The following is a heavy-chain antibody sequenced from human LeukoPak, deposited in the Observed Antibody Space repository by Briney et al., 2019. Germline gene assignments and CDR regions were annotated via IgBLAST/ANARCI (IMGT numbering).Heavy chain of an antibody. CDR3: ARTYYDFWSGYYRELYYYYMDV. CDR1: GYTFTGYY. Sequence: GASVKVSCKASGYTFTGYYMHWVRQAPGQGLEWMGWINPNSGGTNYAQKFQGRVTMTRDTSISTAYMELSGLRSDDTAVYYCARTYYDFWSGYYRELYYYYMDVWGKGTTVTVSS. V-gene: IGHV1-2*02. D-gene: IGHD3-3*01. CDR2: INPNSGGT. J-gene: IGHJ6*03.